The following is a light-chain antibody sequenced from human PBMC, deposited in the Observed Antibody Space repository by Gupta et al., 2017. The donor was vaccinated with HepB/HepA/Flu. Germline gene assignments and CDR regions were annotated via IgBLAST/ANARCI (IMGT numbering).Light chain of an antibody. CDR3: QQRRYWPIT. CDR2: DAS. Sequence: EIVLTQSPATLSLSPGERATLSCRASQSVSSYLAWYQQKPGQAPRLLIYDASNRATGIPARFSGSGSGTEFTLTISSLEPEDVAIYYCQQRRYWPITFGQGTQVEIK. CDR1: QSVSSY. V-gene: IGKV3-11*01. J-gene: IGKJ5*01.